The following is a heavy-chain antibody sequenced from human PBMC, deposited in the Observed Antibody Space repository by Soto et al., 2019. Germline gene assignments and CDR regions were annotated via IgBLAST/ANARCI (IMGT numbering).Heavy chain of an antibody. CDR2: ISAYNGHT. J-gene: IGHJ5*02. Sequence: QAQLVQSGAEVKKPGASVKVSCKASGYTFTSYGISWVRQAPGQGLEWMGWISAYNGHTNYEQKLQGRVTMTTDTSTCTAYMELRSLRSDDKAVYYCARDLLTMVRVITMENWFDPWVQGTLVTVSS. D-gene: IGHD3-10*01. CDR1: GYTFTSYG. V-gene: IGHV1-18*04. CDR3: ARDLLTMVRVITMENWFDP.